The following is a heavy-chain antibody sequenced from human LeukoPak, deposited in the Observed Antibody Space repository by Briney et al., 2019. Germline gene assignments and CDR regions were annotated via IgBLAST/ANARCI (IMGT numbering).Heavy chain of an antibody. CDR3: ARSSSKGYCSSTSCYAGLNGFDP. J-gene: IGHJ5*02. CDR2: IIPIFGTA. V-gene: IGHV1-69*06. D-gene: IGHD2-2*01. CDR1: GYTFTGYY. Sequence: ASVKVSCKASGYTFTGYYMHWVRQAPGQGLEWMGGIIPIFGTANYAQKFQGRVTITADKSTSTAYMELSSLRSEDTAVYYCARSSSKGYCSSTSCYAGLNGFDPWGQGTLVTVSS.